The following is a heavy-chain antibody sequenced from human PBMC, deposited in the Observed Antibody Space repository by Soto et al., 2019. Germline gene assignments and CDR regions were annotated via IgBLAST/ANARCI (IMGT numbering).Heavy chain of an antibody. CDR1: GYTFTGYY. CDR3: ARGYCSGGSCFPGMGYYYYYYMDV. J-gene: IGHJ6*03. V-gene: IGHV1-2*04. CDR2: INPNSGGT. D-gene: IGHD2-15*01. Sequence: GASVKVSCKASGYTFTGYYIHWVRQAPGRGLEWMGWINPNSGGTNYAQKFQGWVTMTRDTSISTAYMELSRLRSDDTAVYYCARGYCSGGSCFPGMGYYYYYYMDVWGKGTTVTVSS.